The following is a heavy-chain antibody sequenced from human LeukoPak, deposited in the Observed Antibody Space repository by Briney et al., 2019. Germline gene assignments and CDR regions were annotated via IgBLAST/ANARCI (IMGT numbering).Heavy chain of an antibody. D-gene: IGHD3-22*01. J-gene: IGHJ4*02. CDR1: GFTFSSYG. V-gene: IGHV3-30*02. CDR2: IRYDGSNK. Sequence: GGSLRLSCAASGFTFSSYGMHWVRQAPGKGLEWVAFIRYDGSNKYYADSVKGRFTISRDNSKNTLYLQMNSLRAEDTAVYYCAGDSPYYYDSSGYYYERSYFDYWGQGTLVTVSS. CDR3: AGDSPYYYDSSGYYYERSYFDY.